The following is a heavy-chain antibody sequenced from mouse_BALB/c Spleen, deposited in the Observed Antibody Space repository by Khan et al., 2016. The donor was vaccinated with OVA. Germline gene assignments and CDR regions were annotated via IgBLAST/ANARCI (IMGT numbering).Heavy chain of an antibody. CDR1: GYTFTSNT. D-gene: IGHD2-14*01. CDR3: ARRTTGYTMDY. CDR2: INPRSGYT. J-gene: IGHJ4*01. Sequence: VQLVESGADLARPGASVRMSCKASGYTFTSNTMHWVKQRPGQGLEWIGYINPRSGYTNYNQNFKDKATLTADKSSSTAYMQLSSLTSEDSAVXYCARRTTGYTMDYWGQGTSVTVSS. V-gene: IGHV1-4*01.